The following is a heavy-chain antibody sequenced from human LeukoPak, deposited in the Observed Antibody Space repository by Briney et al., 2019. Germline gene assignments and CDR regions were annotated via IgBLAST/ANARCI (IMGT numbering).Heavy chain of an antibody. CDR1: GGSISSYY. V-gene: IGHV4-59*01. CDR2: IYYSGST. CDR3: ARDVNYYYMDV. Sequence: SETLSLTCTVSGGSISSYYWSWIRQPPGKGLEWIGYIYYSGSTNYNPSLKSRVTKSVDTSKNQFSLKLSSVTAAGTAVYYCARDVNYYYMDVWGKGTTVTVSS. J-gene: IGHJ6*03.